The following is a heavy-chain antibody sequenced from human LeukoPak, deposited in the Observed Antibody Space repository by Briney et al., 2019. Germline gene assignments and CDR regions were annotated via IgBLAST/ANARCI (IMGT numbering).Heavy chain of an antibody. CDR2: IRHNGRT. V-gene: IGHV4-34*01. D-gene: IGHD3-22*01. Sequence: SETLSLTCAVYSGSFSGDFWSWIRQPPGKGLEWIGEIRHNGRTNYNPSLKSRLTISVDTSKNLLSLKLSSVTAADTAVYYCARDRGDYYDYSGRTVLYYFDYWGQGTVVTVSS. CDR3: ARDRGDYYDYSGRTVLYYFDY. CDR1: SGSFSGDF. J-gene: IGHJ4*02.